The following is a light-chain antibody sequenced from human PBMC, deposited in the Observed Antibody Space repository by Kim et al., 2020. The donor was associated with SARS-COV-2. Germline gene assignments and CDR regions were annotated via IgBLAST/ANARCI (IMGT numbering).Light chain of an antibody. CDR1: KLGDKY. Sequence: SYELTQPPSVSVSPGQTASITCSGDKLGDKYACWYQQKPGQSPVLVIYQDSKRPSGIPERFSASNSGNTATLTISGTQAMDEADYYCQAWDSSKGVFGTGTKVTVL. CDR3: QAWDSSKGV. J-gene: IGLJ1*01. CDR2: QDS. V-gene: IGLV3-1*01.